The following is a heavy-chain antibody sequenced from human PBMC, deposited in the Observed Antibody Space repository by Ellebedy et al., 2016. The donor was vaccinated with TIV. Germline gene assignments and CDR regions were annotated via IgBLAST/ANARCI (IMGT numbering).Heavy chain of an antibody. V-gene: IGHV4-34*01. CDR2: INHSGST. CDR3: AREDILTGIDY. D-gene: IGHD3-9*01. Sequence: MPSETLSLTCGVYGGAFRGYYWSWIRQAPGKGMEWIGEINHSGSTKYNPSLKSRVTVSEDTSKNQFSLKLRSVTAADTAVYYCAREDILTGIDYWGQGTLVTVSS. J-gene: IGHJ4*02. CDR1: GGAFRGYY.